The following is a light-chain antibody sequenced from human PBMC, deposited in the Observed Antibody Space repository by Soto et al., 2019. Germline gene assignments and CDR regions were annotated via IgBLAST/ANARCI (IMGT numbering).Light chain of an antibody. CDR3: QTWGTGIQGV. CDR1: SGHSSYA. CDR2: LNSDGSH. Sequence: QAVVTQSPSASASLGASVKLTCTLSSGHSSYAIAWHQQQPEKGPRYLMKLNSDGSHSKGDGIPDRFSGSSSGAERCLTISSLQSEDEADYYCQTWGTGIQGVFGGGTQLTVL. V-gene: IGLV4-69*01. J-gene: IGLJ3*02.